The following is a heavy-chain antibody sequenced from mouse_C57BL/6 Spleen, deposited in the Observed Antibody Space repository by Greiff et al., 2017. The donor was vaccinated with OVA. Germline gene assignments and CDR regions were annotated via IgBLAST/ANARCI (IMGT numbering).Heavy chain of an antibody. Sequence: VQLQQSGAELVKPGASVKMSCKASGYTFTSYWITWVKQRPGQGLEWIGDIYPGSGSTNYNEKFKSKATLTVDTSSSTAYMQLSSLTSEDSAVYYCARGYDGYEAWFAYWGQGTLVTVSA. CDR1: GYTFTSYW. J-gene: IGHJ3*01. V-gene: IGHV1-55*01. CDR3: ARGYDGYEAWFAY. D-gene: IGHD2-3*01. CDR2: IYPGSGST.